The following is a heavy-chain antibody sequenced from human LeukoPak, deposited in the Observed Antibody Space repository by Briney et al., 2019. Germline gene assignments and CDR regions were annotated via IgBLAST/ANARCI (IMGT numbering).Heavy chain of an antibody. CDR1: GGSISSYY. V-gene: IGHV4-59*01. D-gene: IGHD3-10*01. Sequence: SETLSLTCTVSGGSISSYYWSWIRQPPGKGLEWIGYIYYSGSTNYKPSLKSRVTISVDTSKNQFSLKLSSVTAADTAVYYCARGGYYGSGNDFRFDPWGQGTLVSVSS. J-gene: IGHJ5*02. CDR3: ARGGYYGSGNDFRFDP. CDR2: IYYSGST.